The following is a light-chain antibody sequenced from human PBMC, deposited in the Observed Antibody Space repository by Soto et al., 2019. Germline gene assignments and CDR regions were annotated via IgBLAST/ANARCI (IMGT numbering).Light chain of an antibody. CDR2: QNN. Sequence: QSVLTQPPSASGTPGQRVTISCSGSSSNIGNFYVYWYQQLPGTAPKVLIYQNNQRPLGVPDRFSGSKSGTSASLAISGLRSEDEADYYCAAWDDSLSGPGVFGGGTQLTVL. CDR1: SSNIGNFY. CDR3: AAWDDSLSGPGV. J-gene: IGLJ7*01. V-gene: IGLV1-47*01.